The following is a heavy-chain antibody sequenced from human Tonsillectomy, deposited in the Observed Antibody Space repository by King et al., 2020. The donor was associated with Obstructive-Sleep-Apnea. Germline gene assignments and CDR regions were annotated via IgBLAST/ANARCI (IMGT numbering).Heavy chain of an antibody. CDR1: VGSISSVGYY. V-gene: IGHV4-31*03. J-gene: IGHJ4*02. CDR2: IYYSGST. Sequence: QLQESGPGLVKPSQTLSLTCTVSVGSISSVGYYWSWIRQHPGKGLGWIGFIYYSGSTYYNPSLKSRVTISVDTSKNPFSLKLSSVTAADTAVYYCAREPYYYGSGSYSPPDYWGQGTLVTVSS. D-gene: IGHD3-10*01. CDR3: AREPYYYGSGSYSPPDY.